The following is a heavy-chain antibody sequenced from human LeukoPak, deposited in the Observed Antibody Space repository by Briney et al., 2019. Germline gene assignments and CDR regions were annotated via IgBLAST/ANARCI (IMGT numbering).Heavy chain of an antibody. CDR2: INHSGST. Sequence: SQTLSLTCAVYGGSFSGYYWSWIRQPPGKGLEWIGEINHSGSTNYNPSLKSQVTISVDTSKNQFSLKLSSVTAADTAVYYCARGGPFQRNYYDSSGYPIDYWGQGTLVTVSS. J-gene: IGHJ4*02. CDR1: GGSFSGYY. D-gene: IGHD3-22*01. CDR3: ARGGPFQRNYYDSSGYPIDY. V-gene: IGHV4-34*01.